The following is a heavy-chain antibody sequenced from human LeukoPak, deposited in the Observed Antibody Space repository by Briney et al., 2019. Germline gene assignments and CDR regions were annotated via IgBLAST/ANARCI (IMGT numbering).Heavy chain of an antibody. CDR2: ISNVGDKT. J-gene: IGHJ4*02. V-gene: IGHV3-23*01. CDR1: GFTFSTYA. Sequence: GGSLRLPCAASGFTFSTYAMNWVRQAPGKGLEWLSAISNVGDKTYYADSVKGRFTISRDISKNTVYLQMNSLRAEDMAVYYCASPGGGFNSPFHYWGQGTLVTVSS. D-gene: IGHD1-14*01. CDR3: ASPGGGFNSPFHY.